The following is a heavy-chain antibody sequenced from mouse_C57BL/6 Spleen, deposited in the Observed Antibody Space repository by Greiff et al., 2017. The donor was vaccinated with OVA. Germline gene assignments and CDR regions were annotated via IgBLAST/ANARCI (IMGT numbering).Heavy chain of an antibody. D-gene: IGHD2-5*01. CDR2: ISSGGSYT. J-gene: IGHJ4*01. Sequence: DVHLVESGGDLVKPGGSLKLSCAASGFTFSSYGMSWVRQTPDKRLEWVATISSGGSYTYYPASVKGRFTISRDNSKNTLYLQMCSLKSEYTAMYYCARQGYSNSLYAMDYWGQGTSVTVSS. V-gene: IGHV5-6*01. CDR3: ARQGYSNSLYAMDY. CDR1: GFTFSSYG.